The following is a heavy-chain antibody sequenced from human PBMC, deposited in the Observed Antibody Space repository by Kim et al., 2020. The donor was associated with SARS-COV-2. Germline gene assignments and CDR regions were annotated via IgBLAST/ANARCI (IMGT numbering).Heavy chain of an antibody. J-gene: IGHJ6*02. CDR2: FDPEDGET. CDR3: ATPRFASGPTGNYGMDV. CDR1: GYTLTELS. V-gene: IGHV1-24*01. Sequence: ASVKVSCKVSGYTLTELSMHWVRQAPGKGLEWMGGFDPEDGETIYAQKFQGRVTMTEDTSTDTAYMELSSLRSEDTAVYYCATPRFASGPTGNYGMDVWGQGTTVTVSS. D-gene: IGHD6-19*01.